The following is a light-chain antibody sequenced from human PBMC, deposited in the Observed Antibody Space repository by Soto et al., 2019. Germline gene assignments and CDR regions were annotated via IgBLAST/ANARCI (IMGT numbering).Light chain of an antibody. J-gene: IGKJ3*01. Sequence: DIQMPQSPSSLSASVGDRVTITCQASQDINNYLNWYHQKPGKAPKLLIYDASNLNTGVPSRFRGSRYGTAVTFTISSLQPEDGETYYCQQYDNLPLTFGPGTKVEIK. V-gene: IGKV1-33*01. CDR3: QQYDNLPLT. CDR1: QDINNY. CDR2: DAS.